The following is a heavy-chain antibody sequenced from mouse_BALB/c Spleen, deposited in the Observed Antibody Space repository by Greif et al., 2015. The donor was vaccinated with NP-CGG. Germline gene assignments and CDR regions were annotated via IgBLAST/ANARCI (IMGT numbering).Heavy chain of an antibody. CDR2: ISSGGST. J-gene: IGHJ2*01. D-gene: IGHD2-14*01. Sequence: EVQLVESGGGLVKPGGSLKLSCAASGFTFSSYAMSWVRQTPEKRLEWVASISSGGSTYYPDSVKGRFTISRDNARNILYLQMSSLRSEDTAMYYCARWGPGNYRYYFDYWGQGTTLTVSS. CDR1: GFTFSSYA. CDR3: ARWGPGNYRYYFDY. V-gene: IGHV5-6-5*01.